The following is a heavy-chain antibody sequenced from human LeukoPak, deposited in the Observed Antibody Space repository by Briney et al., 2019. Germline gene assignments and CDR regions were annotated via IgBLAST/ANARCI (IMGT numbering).Heavy chain of an antibody. CDR1: GYTFTNYG. CDR3: ARELEYSGAGLRSYFDS. Sequence: ASVKVSCKASGYTFTNYGISWVRQAPGQGLEWMAWISAYNGDTKYAQNLQGRVTLTTDAPTSTAYMELRSLTSDDTAVYYCARELEYSGAGLRSYFDSWGQGTLVTVSS. D-gene: IGHD1-26*01. V-gene: IGHV1-18*01. J-gene: IGHJ4*02. CDR2: ISAYNGDT.